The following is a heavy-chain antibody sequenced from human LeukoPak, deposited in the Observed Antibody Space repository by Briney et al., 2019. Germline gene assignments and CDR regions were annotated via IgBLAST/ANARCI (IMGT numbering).Heavy chain of an antibody. CDR1: GGSISSGSYY. V-gene: IGHV4-61*02. D-gene: IGHD1-26*01. Sequence: SETLSLTCTVSGGSISSGSYYWSWIRQPAGKGLEWIGRIYTSGSTNYNPSLKSRVTISVDTSKNQFSLKLSSVTAADTAVYYCARDEIVGATSLYAFDIWGQGTMVTVSS. J-gene: IGHJ3*02. CDR2: IYTSGST. CDR3: ARDEIVGATSLYAFDI.